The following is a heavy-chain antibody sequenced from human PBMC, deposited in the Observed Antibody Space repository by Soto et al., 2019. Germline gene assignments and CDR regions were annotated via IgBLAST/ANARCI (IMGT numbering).Heavy chain of an antibody. D-gene: IGHD3-10*01. CDR2: INAGNGNT. CDR1: GYTFTSYA. J-gene: IGHJ6*03. Sequence: GASVKVSCKASGYTFTSYAMHWVRQAPGQRLEWMGWINAGNGNTKYSQKFQGRVTITRDTSASTAYMELSSLRSEDTAVYYCARDLATMVRGVIPNYYYMDVWGKGTTVTVSS. V-gene: IGHV1-3*01. CDR3: ARDLATMVRGVIPNYYYMDV.